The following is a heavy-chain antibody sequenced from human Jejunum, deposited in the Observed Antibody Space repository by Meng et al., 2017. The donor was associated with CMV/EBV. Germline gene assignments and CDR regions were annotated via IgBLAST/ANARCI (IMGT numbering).Heavy chain of an antibody. CDR3: ARDPSNTSGRYAYFDY. J-gene: IGHJ4*02. D-gene: IGHD6-19*01. CDR2: ISVKNGEA. V-gene: IGHV1-18*01. CDR1: GYIFTNYD. Sequence: QVQLVQSGADPKKPGASMKVSCKASGYIFTNYDISWVRQAPGQGLEWMGWISVKNGEAKYPQNFQGRVTMTTDTTTNTAYMDLRSLRSDDTAVYYCARDPSNTSGRYAYFDYWGQGTLVTVSS.